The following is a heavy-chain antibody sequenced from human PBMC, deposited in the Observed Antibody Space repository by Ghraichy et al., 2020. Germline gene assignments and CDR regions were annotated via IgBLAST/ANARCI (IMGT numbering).Heavy chain of an antibody. Sequence: GGSLRLSCAASGFTFSNFWMSWVRQPPGKGLEWVANLNQDRSATQYADFAKGRFTISRDNAKNSVYLQIHVVRVEDTAVYHCARDLRSGKDWGQGTLVTGSS. D-gene: IGHD4-17*01. CDR2: LNQDRSAT. J-gene: IGHJ4*02. CDR1: GFTFSNFW. V-gene: IGHV3-7*01. CDR3: ARDLRSGKD.